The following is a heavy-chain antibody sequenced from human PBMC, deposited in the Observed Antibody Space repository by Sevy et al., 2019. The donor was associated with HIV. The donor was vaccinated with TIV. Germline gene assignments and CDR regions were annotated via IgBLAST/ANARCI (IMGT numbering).Heavy chain of an antibody. V-gene: IGHV3-23*01. CDR3: AREGCTRPHDY. CDR2: LSFGCGKI. Sequence: GGSLRLSCAASGFAFYDYSMSWIRQAPGKGLEWVATLSFGCGKINYADSVKGRFTISRDNSKTSFYLQMDKLRVEDMALYYCAREGCTRPHDYWGQGTRVTVSS. D-gene: IGHD2-8*01. J-gene: IGHJ4*02. CDR1: GFAFYDYS.